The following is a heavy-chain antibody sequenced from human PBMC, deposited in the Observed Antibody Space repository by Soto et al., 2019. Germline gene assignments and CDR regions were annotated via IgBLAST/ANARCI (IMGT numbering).Heavy chain of an antibody. CDR2: IYYSGST. CDR3: ARGGDAYYFDY. J-gene: IGHJ4*02. CDR1: GDSISSGGYY. Sequence: QVHLQESGPGLVKPSQTLSLTCTVSGDSISSGGYYWGWIRQRPGEGLEWIGYIYYSGSTYYNPSLKSRVSISVDTTENQFSLILRSMTAADAALYDCARGGDAYYFDYWGPGTLVTVSS. V-gene: IGHV4-31*03.